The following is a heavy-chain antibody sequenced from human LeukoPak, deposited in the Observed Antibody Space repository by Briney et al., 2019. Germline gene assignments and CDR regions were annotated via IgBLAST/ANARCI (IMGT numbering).Heavy chain of an antibody. V-gene: IGHV1-2*02. J-gene: IGHJ6*02. CDR1: GYTFTVYY. CDR3: ARGSPLTTDYYSYGMDV. Sequence: ASVKVSFKASGYTFTVYYIHWVRQAPGQGLEWMGWINPNSGGTNYAQNFQGRVTMTRDTSISTAYMELSRLRSDDTAVYYCARGSPLTTDYYSYGMDVWGQGTSVTVSS. D-gene: IGHD4-11*01. CDR2: INPNSGGT.